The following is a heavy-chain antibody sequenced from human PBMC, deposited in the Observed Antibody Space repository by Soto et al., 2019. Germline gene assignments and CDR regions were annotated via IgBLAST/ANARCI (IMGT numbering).Heavy chain of an antibody. Sequence: EVQLVESGGGLVQPGRSLRLSCAASGFTFDDYAMHWVRQAPGKGLEWVSVIRWNSGSIGYADSVKGRFTISRDNAKNSLYLQMNSLRAEDTALYYCAKDITGGSGTSKYYFDYWGQGTLVTVSS. CDR3: AKDITGGSGTSKYYFDY. CDR1: GFTFDDYA. CDR2: IRWNSGSI. D-gene: IGHD3-10*01. V-gene: IGHV3-9*01. J-gene: IGHJ4*02.